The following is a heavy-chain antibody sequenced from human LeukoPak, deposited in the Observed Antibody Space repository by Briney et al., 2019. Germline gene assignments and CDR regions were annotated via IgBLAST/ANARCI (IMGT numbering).Heavy chain of an antibody. CDR2: INHSGST. Sequence: SETLSLTCTVSGGSISSYYWSWIRQPPGKGLEWIGEINHSGSTNYNPSLKSRVTISVDTSKNQFSLKLSSVTAADTAVYYCARDHCSGGSCFDYWGQGTLVTVSS. CDR3: ARDHCSGGSCFDY. CDR1: GGSISSYY. V-gene: IGHV4-34*01. J-gene: IGHJ4*02. D-gene: IGHD2-15*01.